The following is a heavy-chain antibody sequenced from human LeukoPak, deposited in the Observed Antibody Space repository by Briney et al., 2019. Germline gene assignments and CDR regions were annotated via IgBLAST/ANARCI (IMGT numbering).Heavy chain of an antibody. CDR3: AGAYCSGGSCYSGDDY. CDR2: ISAYNGNT. J-gene: IGHJ4*02. D-gene: IGHD2-15*01. Sequence: ASVKVSCKASGYTFTSYGISWVRQAPGQGLEWMGWISAYNGNTNYAQKLQGRVTMTTDTSTSTAYMELRSLRSDDTAVYYCAGAYCSGGSCYSGDDYWGQGTLVTVSS. CDR1: GYTFTSYG. V-gene: IGHV1-18*01.